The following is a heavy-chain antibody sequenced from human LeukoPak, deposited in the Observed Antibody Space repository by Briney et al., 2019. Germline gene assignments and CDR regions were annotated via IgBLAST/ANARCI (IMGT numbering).Heavy chain of an antibody. D-gene: IGHD6-6*01. Sequence: ETSETLSLTCAVYGGSFSGYYWSWIRQPPGKGLEWIGEINHSGSTNYNPSLKSRVTISVDTSKNQFSLKLSSVTAADTAVYYCARVAWLTARTYGMDVWGQGTTVTVSS. CDR3: ARVAWLTARTYGMDV. CDR2: INHSGST. CDR1: GGSFSGYY. J-gene: IGHJ6*02. V-gene: IGHV4-34*01.